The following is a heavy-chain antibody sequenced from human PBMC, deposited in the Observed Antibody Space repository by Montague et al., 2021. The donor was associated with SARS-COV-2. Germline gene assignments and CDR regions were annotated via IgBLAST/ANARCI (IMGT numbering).Heavy chain of an antibody. CDR1: GDSVSSNSAT. Sequence: CAISGDSVSSNSATWNWVRQSPSRGLEWLGRTYYRSKWYNDYAVSVRGRVTINPDTSKNQFSLQLNSVTPEDTAIYYCTNGGEGNYNVMDVWGQGTTVTVSS. D-gene: IGHD3-10*01. CDR2: TYYRSKWYN. J-gene: IGHJ6*02. V-gene: IGHV6-1*01. CDR3: TNGGEGNYNVMDV.